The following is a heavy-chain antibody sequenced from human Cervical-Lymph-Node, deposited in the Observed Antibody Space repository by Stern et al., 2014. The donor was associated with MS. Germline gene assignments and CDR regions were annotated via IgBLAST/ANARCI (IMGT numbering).Heavy chain of an antibody. Sequence: EVQLVESGAEVRKPGESLKISCKASGYTFTDYWIGWVRQMPGKGLEWMGIIYPRDSDITYSPSFQGQVTISADRSISTAYLQWSSLRAPDTAIYYCARRMPPDYWGQGTLVTVSS. D-gene: IGHD2-2*01. CDR3: ARRMPPDY. CDR2: IYPRDSDI. V-gene: IGHV5-51*03. J-gene: IGHJ4*02. CDR1: GYTFTDYW.